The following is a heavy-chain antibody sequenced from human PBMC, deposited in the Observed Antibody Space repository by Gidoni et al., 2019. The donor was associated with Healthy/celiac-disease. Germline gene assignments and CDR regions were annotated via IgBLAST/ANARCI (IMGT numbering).Heavy chain of an antibody. Sequence: QVQLQQWGAGLLKPSETLSLTCAVYGGSFSGYYWSWIRQPPGKGLEWIGEINHSGSTNYNPSLKSRVTISVDTSKNQFSLKLSSVTAADTAVYYCARGLAIYYYGSGSPNWFDPWGQGTLVTVSS. D-gene: IGHD3-10*01. CDR2: INHSGST. J-gene: IGHJ5*02. V-gene: IGHV4-34*01. CDR3: ARGLAIYYYGSGSPNWFDP. CDR1: GGSFSGYY.